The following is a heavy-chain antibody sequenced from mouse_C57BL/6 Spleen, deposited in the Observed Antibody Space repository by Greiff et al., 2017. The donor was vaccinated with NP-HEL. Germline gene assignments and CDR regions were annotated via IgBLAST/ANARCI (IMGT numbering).Heavy chain of an antibody. J-gene: IGHJ2*01. D-gene: IGHD2-4*01. CDR3: ARQIYYDYDDFDY. V-gene: IGHV1-82*01. CDR1: GYAFSSSW. Sequence: VQLVESGPELVKPGASVKISCKASGYAFSSSWMNWVKQRPGKGLEWIGRIYPGDGDTNYNGKFKGKATLTADKSSSTAYMQLSSLTSEDSAVYFCARQIYYDYDDFDYWGQGTTLTVSS. CDR2: IYPGDGDT.